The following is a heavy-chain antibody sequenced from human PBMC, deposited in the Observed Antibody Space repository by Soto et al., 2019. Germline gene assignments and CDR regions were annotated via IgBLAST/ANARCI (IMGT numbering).Heavy chain of an antibody. Sequence: PGGSLRLSCAASGSTFSSYGMHWVRQAPGKGLEWVAVISYDGSNKYYADSVKGRFTISRDNSKNTLYLQMNSLRAEDTAVYYCAKDVEALARVGGMDVWGQGTTVTVSS. CDR1: GSTFSSYG. V-gene: IGHV3-30*18. CDR2: ISYDGSNK. J-gene: IGHJ6*02. CDR3: AKDVEALARVGGMDV. D-gene: IGHD6-6*01.